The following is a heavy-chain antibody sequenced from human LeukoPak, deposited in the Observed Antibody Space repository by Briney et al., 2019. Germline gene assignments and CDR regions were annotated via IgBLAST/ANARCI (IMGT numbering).Heavy chain of an antibody. CDR3: ARGLGELTDY. D-gene: IGHD1-26*01. Sequence: SVTVSCKASGGTFSSYAISWVRQAPGQGLEWMGRIIPILGIANYAQKFQGRVTITADKSTSTAYMELSSLRSEDTAVYYCARGLGELTDYWGQGTLVTVSS. CDR2: IIPILGIA. CDR1: GGTFSSYA. J-gene: IGHJ4*02. V-gene: IGHV1-69*04.